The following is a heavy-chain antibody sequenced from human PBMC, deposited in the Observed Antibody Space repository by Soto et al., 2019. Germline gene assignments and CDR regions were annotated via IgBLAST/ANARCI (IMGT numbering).Heavy chain of an antibody. CDR2: IYTSGST. D-gene: IGHD2-8*01. CDR3: ARLAPDCTNGVCSHP. J-gene: IGHJ5*02. V-gene: IGHV4-4*07. CDR1: GGSISSYY. Sequence: TSETLSLTCTVSGGSISSYYWSWIRQPAGKGLEWIGRIYTSGSTNYNPSLKSRVTMSVDTSKNQFSLKLSSVTAADTAVYYCARLAPDCTNGVCSHPWGQGTLVTVSS.